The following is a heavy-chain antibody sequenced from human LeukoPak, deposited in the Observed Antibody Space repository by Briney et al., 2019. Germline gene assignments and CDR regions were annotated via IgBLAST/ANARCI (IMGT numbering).Heavy chain of an antibody. V-gene: IGHV4-61*02. D-gene: IGHD5-24*01. CDR3: ARERVEMGYYFDY. J-gene: IGHJ4*02. CDR2: IYTSWST. CDR1: GGSISSGSYY. Sequence: PSETLSLTCTVSGGSISSGSYYWGWLRQPAGTGVEWVGRIYTSWSTNYRPSLKSPVTISVDTSKNQFSLKLSSVTAADTAVYYCARERVEMGYYFDYWGQGTLVTVSS.